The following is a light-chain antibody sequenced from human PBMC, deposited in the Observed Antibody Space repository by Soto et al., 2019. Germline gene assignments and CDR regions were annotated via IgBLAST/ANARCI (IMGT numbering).Light chain of an antibody. CDR1: QSVSSY. CDR2: DAS. V-gene: IGKV3-11*01. Sequence: EIVLTQSPATLSLSPGDRATLSCRASQSVSSYLAWYQQKNGLAPRLLIYDASNRATGIPARFSGSGSGTDFTLTISSLEPEDFAVYYCQQRTNWPPTFGGGTKVEIK. CDR3: QQRTNWPPT. J-gene: IGKJ4*01.